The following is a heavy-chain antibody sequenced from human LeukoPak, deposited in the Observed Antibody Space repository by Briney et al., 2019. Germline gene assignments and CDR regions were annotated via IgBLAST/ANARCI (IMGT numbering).Heavy chain of an antibody. CDR2: ISSSSSFI. V-gene: IGHV3-21*01. CDR3: ARDSNLWGAAAAPGWFDP. CDR1: GFTFTNYK. Sequence: GGSLRLSCAASGFTFTNYKMNWVRQAPGKGLEWVSSISSSSSFIYYADSVKGRFTIFRDNAKNSLNLQMKSLRAEDTAVYYCARDSNLWGAAAAPGWFDPWGQGTLVTVSS. D-gene: IGHD6-13*01. J-gene: IGHJ5*02.